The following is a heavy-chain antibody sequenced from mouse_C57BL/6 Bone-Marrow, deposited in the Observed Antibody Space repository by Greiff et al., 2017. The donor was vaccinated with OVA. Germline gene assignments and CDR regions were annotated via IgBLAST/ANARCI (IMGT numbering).Heavy chain of an antibody. Sequence: VQLKQSGPGLAKPSQTLSLTCSVTGYSITSDYWNWIRKFPGNKLEYMGYISYSGSTYYNPSLKSRISITRDTSKNQYYLQLNSVTTEDTATYYCARWGTTVVAGKPYFDYWGQGTTLTVSS. CDR1: GYSITSDY. CDR3: ARWGTTVVAGKPYFDY. CDR2: ISYSGST. D-gene: IGHD1-1*01. V-gene: IGHV3-8*01. J-gene: IGHJ2*01.